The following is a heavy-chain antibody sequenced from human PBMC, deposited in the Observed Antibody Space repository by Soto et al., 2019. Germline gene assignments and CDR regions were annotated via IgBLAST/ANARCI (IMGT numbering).Heavy chain of an antibody. D-gene: IGHD1-1*01. J-gene: IGHJ5*02. CDR2: INPKTGDT. CDR1: GYTFTAFY. Sequence: QEQLVQSGTEVKKPGASVTVSCKSSGYTFTAFYLHWLRQAPGQGLEWVGWINPKTGDTKSSQKFQGRVTMSRDTSLSTAYIDLTSLTSDDTAMYYCATGTNGTTGWYHPWGQGTRVTVSS. CDR3: ATGTNGTTGWYHP. V-gene: IGHV1-2*02.